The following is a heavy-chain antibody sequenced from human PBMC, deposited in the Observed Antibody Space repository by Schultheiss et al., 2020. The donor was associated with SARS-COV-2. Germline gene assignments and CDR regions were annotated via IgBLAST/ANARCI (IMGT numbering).Heavy chain of an antibody. V-gene: IGHV3-13*05. D-gene: IGHD5-18*01. CDR1: GFTFSSYD. Sequence: GGSLRLSCAASGFTFSSYDMHWVRQATGKGLEWVSAIGTAGDPYYPGSVKGRFTISRENAKNSLYLQMNSLRAGDTAVYYCARGGRGYSYGYDYWYFDLWGRGTLVTVSS. CDR2: IGTAGDP. J-gene: IGHJ2*01. CDR3: ARGGRGYSYGYDYWYFDL.